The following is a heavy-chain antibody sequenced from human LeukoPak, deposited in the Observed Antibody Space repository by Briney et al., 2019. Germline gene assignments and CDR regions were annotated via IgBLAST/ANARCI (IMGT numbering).Heavy chain of an antibody. Sequence: SETLSLTCTVSGASISNYYWSWIRQSPGKGLEWIGYMLYSGSTNQNPSLRSRVTISVDTSKNQFSLKLSSVTAADTAVYYCAREAGGTRRRIAFDIWGQGTMVTVSS. J-gene: IGHJ3*02. D-gene: IGHD2-8*02. CDR2: MLYSGST. V-gene: IGHV4-59*01. CDR1: GASISNYY. CDR3: AREAGGTRRRIAFDI.